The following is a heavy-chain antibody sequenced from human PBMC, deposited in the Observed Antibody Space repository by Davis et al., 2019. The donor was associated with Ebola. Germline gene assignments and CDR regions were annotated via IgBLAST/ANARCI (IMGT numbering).Heavy chain of an antibody. CDR3: AKGTAMIVGVSNWFDP. V-gene: IGHV3-69-1*01. CDR2: LGTSADT. Sequence: GGSLRLSCAASGFPFSYYWMHWVRQAPGKGLEWVSTLGTSADTYYADSVKGRFTISRDNSRNAMYLQMNSLRADDTALYYCAKGTAMIVGVSNWFDPWGQGTLVTVSS. CDR1: GFPFSYYW. D-gene: IGHD3-22*01. J-gene: IGHJ5*02.